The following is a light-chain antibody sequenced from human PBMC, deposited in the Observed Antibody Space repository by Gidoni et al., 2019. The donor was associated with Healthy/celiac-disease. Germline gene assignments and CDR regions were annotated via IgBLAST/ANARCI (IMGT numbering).Light chain of an antibody. V-gene: IGLV2-23*01. Sequence: QSALPQPASVSGSPGQSLTISCTGTSSDFGSYNLFSWYQQHPGKAPKLMIYEGSTRPSGVSNRFSGSKSGNTASLTISGLQAEDEADYYCCSYAGSSKVFGGGTKLTVL. CDR1: SSDFGSYNL. J-gene: IGLJ3*02. CDR3: CSYAGSSKV. CDR2: EGS.